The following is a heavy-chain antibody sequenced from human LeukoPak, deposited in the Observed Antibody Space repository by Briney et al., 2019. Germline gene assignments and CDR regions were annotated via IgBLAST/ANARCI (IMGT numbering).Heavy chain of an antibody. CDR2: IWYDGSNK. CDR3: ARSTINAQRGAFDI. J-gene: IGHJ3*02. Sequence: PGRSPRLSCAASGFTFSSYGMHWVRQAPGKGLEWVAVIWYDGSNKYYADSVKGRFTISRDNSKNTLYLQMNSLRAEDTAVYYCARSTINAQRGAFDIWGQGTMVTVSS. V-gene: IGHV3-33*01. CDR1: GFTFSSYG. D-gene: IGHD2-2*01.